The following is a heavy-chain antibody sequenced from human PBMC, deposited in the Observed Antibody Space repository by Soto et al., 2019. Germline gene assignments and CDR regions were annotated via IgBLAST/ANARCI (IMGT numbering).Heavy chain of an antibody. V-gene: IGHV3-30*18. J-gene: IGHJ4*02. CDR2: ISYDGSNK. CDR1: GFTCSSYG. Sequence: PGGSLRLSCAASGFTCSSYGMHWVRQAPGKGLEWVAVISYDGSNKYYADSVKGRFTISRDNSKNTLYLQMNSLRAEDTAVYYCAKDPNYYDSSGGFDYWGQGTLETVCS. CDR3: AKDPNYYDSSGGFDY. D-gene: IGHD3-22*01.